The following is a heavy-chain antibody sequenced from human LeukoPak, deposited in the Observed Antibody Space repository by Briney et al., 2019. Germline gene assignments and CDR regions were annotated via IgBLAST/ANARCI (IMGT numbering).Heavy chain of an antibody. CDR2: ISSSGSTI. J-gene: IGHJ4*02. CDR3: AKIPIYYDSSGYYTY. V-gene: IGHV3-48*03. CDR1: GFTFSSYE. D-gene: IGHD3-22*01. Sequence: GGSLRLSCAASGFTFSSYEMSWVRQAPGKGLEWVSYISSSGSTIYYADSVKGRFTISRDNAKNSLYLQMNSLRAEDTAVYYCAKIPIYYDSSGYYTYWGQGTLVTVSS.